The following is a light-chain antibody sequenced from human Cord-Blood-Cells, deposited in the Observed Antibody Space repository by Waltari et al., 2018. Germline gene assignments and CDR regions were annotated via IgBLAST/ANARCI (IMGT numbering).Light chain of an antibody. CDR2: DVS. CDR1: SSDVGGYNY. Sequence: QSALTQPASVSGSPGQSITISCTGTSSDVGGYNYVSWYQQNPGKAPKLMIYDVSKRPSGGSNRVSGSKSGNTASLTISGLQAEDEADYYCSSYTSSSTWVFGGGTKLTVL. CDR3: SSYTSSSTWV. V-gene: IGLV2-14*01. J-gene: IGLJ3*02.